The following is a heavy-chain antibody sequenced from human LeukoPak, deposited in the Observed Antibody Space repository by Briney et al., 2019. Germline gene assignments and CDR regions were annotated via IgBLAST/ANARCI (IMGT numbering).Heavy chain of an antibody. CDR1: GFTFSSYG. Sequence: GGSLRLSCAASGFTFSSYGMHWVRQAPGKGLEWVAVIWYDGSNKYYADSVKGQFTISRDNSKNTLYLQMNSLRAEDTAVYYCARDAGDTAMVNYFDYWGQGTLVTVSS. CDR3: ARDAGDTAMVNYFDY. J-gene: IGHJ4*02. V-gene: IGHV3-33*01. CDR2: IWYDGSNK. D-gene: IGHD5-18*01.